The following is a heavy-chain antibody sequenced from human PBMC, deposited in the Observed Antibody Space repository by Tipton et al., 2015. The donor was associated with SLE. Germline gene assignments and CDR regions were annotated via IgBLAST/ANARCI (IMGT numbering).Heavy chain of an antibody. Sequence: TLSLTCTVSGGSISSGSYYWSWIRQPPGKGLEWIGSIYHSGSTYYNPSLKSRVTISVDTSKNQFSLKLSSVTAADTAVYYCARQEKGDAFDIWGQGTMVTVSS. CDR1: GGSISSGSYY. CDR3: ARQEKGDAFDI. CDR2: IYHSGST. V-gene: IGHV4-39*01. J-gene: IGHJ3*02.